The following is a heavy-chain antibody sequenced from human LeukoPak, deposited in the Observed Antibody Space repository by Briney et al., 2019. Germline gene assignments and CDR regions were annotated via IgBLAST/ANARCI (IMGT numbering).Heavy chain of an antibody. CDR1: GGSISSYY. CDR3: ARYYGSGSPYNWFDP. V-gene: IGHV4-59*01. CDR2: IYYSGST. D-gene: IGHD3-10*01. Sequence: SETLSLTCTVSGGSISSYYWSWIRQPPGKGLEWIGYIYYSGSTNYNPSLKSRVTISVDTSKNQFSLKLSSVTAADTAVYYCARYYGSGSPYNWFDPWGQGTLVTVSS. J-gene: IGHJ5*02.